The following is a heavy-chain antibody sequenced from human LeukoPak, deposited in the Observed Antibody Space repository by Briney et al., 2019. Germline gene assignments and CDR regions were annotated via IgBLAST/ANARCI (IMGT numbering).Heavy chain of an antibody. CDR3: ARGPDFYDSSGYYPI. CDR1: GGSISSYY. D-gene: IGHD3-22*01. Sequence: KASETLSLTCSVSGGSISSYYWSWIRQPPGKGLEWIGYIYSSGSTNYNPSLKSRVTISIDTSKNQFSLKLSSVTAADTAVYYCARGPDFYDSSGYYPIWGQGTLVTVSS. CDR2: IYSSGST. V-gene: IGHV4-59*01. J-gene: IGHJ4*02.